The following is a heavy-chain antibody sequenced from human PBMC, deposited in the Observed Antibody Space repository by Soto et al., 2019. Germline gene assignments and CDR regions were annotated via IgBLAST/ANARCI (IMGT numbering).Heavy chain of an antibody. J-gene: IGHJ4*02. D-gene: IGHD6-19*01. CDR3: ARRIEMAGTLPDY. Sequence: VGSLRLSCAASGFTFSSYAMSWVRQAPGKGLEWVSAISGSGGSTYYADSVKGRFTISRDNSKNTLYLQMNSLRAEDTAVYYCARRIEMAGTLPDYWGQGILVTVSS. CDR2: ISGSGGST. V-gene: IGHV3-23*01. CDR1: GFTFSSYA.